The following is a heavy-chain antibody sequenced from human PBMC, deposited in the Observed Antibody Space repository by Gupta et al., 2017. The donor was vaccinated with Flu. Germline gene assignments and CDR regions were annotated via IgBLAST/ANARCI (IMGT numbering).Heavy chain of an antibody. J-gene: IGHJ4*02. Sequence: EVHLVESGGNLVHPGGSLRLSCAASGFIFSSYNMNWVRQAPGKGLEWVSYISGSSNTIYYADSLKGRFTISRDNAKNSLFLQMDRLTEDDTAVYYCARVAYGRRGIDFWGQGILVTVSS. CDR2: ISGSSNTI. D-gene: IGHD2-8*01. CDR3: ARVAYGRRGIDF. CDR1: GFIFSSYN. V-gene: IGHV3-48*02.